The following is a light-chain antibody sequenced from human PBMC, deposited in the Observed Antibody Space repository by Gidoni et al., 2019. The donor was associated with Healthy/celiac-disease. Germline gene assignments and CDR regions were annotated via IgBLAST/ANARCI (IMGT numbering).Light chain of an antibody. CDR3: QQSYSTPPWT. J-gene: IGKJ1*01. CDR1: LSVITY. Sequence: DIQMTQSPSSLSASVGDRVTITCRASLSVITYLNWYQQRPGKAPKLLIYAASGLQSGVPSRFSGSGSGTDFTLTISSLQPEDFATYYCQQSYSTPPWTFGQGTKVEIK. CDR2: AAS. V-gene: IGKV1-39*01.